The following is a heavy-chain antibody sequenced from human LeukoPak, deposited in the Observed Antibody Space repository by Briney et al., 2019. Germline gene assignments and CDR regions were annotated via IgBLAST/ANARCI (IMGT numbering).Heavy chain of an antibody. Sequence: PGGSLRLSCTASGFTFGDYAMSWVRQAPGKGPEWVGFIRSKAYGGTTEYAASVKGRFTISRDDSKSIAYLQMNSLKTGDTAVYYCTLGFSYINGWYDYWGQGTLVTVSS. V-gene: IGHV3-49*04. D-gene: IGHD2-8*01. CDR1: GFTFGDYA. CDR2: IRSKAYGGTT. J-gene: IGHJ4*02. CDR3: TLGFSYINGWYDY.